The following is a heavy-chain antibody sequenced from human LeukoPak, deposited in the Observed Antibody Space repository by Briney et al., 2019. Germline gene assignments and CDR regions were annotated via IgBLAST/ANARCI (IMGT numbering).Heavy chain of an antibody. CDR1: GYTHTRYG. CDR3: ARDHSSGWGYYYYGMDV. D-gene: IGHD6-19*01. V-gene: IGHV1-18*01. CDR2: ISGYNGNT. Sequence: ASVTDSCQSTGYTHTRYGISSVRPPRGQGRDWMGCISGYNGNTNDAQKLQCRVTMTTDTSTSTAYMELRSLRSDDTAVYYCARDHSSGWGYYYYGMDVWGEGTTVTVSS. J-gene: IGHJ6*04.